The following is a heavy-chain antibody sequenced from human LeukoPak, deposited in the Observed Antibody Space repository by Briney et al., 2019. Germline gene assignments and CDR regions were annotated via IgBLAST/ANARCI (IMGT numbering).Heavy chain of an antibody. J-gene: IGHJ4*02. CDR1: GGCISSYY. Sequence: SETLSLTCTVSGGCISSYYWSWIRQPPGKGLEWIGYIYYSGSTSYNPSLKSRVTISVDTSSNQFSLILTSVTAADTAVYYCARGTKTGYTGYDWNYWGQGSLVTVSS. V-gene: IGHV4-59*01. CDR2: IYYSGST. D-gene: IGHD5-12*01. CDR3: ARGTKTGYTGYDWNY.